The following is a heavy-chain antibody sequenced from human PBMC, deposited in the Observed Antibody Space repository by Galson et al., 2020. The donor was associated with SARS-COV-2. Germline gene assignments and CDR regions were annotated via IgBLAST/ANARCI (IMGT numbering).Heavy chain of an antibody. CDR3: ARDTFGYNFGSGYVN. CDR1: GYSITNGYY. CDR2: LYHSGST. D-gene: IGHD3-3*01. V-gene: IGHV4-38-2*02. J-gene: IGHJ4*02. Sequence: SETLSLTCTVSGYSITNGYYWGWIRQPPGKGLEWIGSLYHSGSTNYNPSLQSRVTMSVDTSRNQFFLELDSVTAADTAVYYCARDTFGYNFGSGYVNWGQGTLVTVSS.